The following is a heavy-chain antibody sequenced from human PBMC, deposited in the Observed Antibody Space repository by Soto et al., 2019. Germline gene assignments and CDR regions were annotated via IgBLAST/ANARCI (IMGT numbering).Heavy chain of an antibody. J-gene: IGHJ4*02. CDR2: LSGSGGTT. CDR3: AKQRADYGSGSDTYYFDF. V-gene: IGHV3-23*01. CDR1: GFTFSTYA. Sequence: EVQLLESGGGLVQPGGSLRLSCSTSGFTFSTYAMNWVRQAPGKGLEWVSGLSGSGGTTYYADSVRGRFTISRDNSKNTLLLQMNSLRAEDTALYYCAKQRADYGSGSDTYYFDFWGQGTLVTVSS. D-gene: IGHD3-10*01.